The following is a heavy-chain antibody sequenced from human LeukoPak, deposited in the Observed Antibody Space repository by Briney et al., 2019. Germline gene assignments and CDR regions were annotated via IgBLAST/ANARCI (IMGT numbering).Heavy chain of an antibody. D-gene: IGHD3-22*01. CDR2: ISSSSNTI. CDR3: ASLIPYYYDSSTYSPGDY. J-gene: IGHJ4*02. V-gene: IGHV3-48*01. CDR1: ALTFTTYS. Sequence: GGSLRLSCAASALTFTTYSMNWVRQAPGKGQEWLSYISSSSNTIYYADSVKGRFTISRDNAKNSLYLQMNSLRAEDTAVYYCASLIPYYYDSSTYSPGDYWGQGTLVTVSS.